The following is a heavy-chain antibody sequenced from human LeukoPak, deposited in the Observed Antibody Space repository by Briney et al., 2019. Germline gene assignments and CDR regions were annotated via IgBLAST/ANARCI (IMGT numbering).Heavy chain of an antibody. J-gene: IGHJ4*02. CDR2: IRSKANSYAT. Sequence: GGSRRLSGPPSGLTFSGSVMPGVARAPGKGLKWVGRIRSKANSYATAYAASVKGRFTISRDDSKNTAYLQMNSLKTEDTAVYYCTGMSGSSDYWGQGTLVTVSS. CDR1: GLTFSGSV. V-gene: IGHV3-73*01. D-gene: IGHD1-26*01. CDR3: TGMSGSSDY.